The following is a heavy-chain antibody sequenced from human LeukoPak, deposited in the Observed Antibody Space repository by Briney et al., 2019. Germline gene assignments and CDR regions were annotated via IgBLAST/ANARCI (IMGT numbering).Heavy chain of an antibody. CDR2: IKQDGSEK. Sequence: GGSLRLSCAASGFTFSSYWMSWVRQAPGKGLEWVANIKQDGSEKYYVDSVKGRFTISRDNAKNSLYLQMNSLRAEDTAVYYCAREAAGGSADALDIWGQGTMVTVSS. CDR3: AREAAGGSADALDI. D-gene: IGHD3-16*01. J-gene: IGHJ3*02. V-gene: IGHV3-7*01. CDR1: GFTFSSYW.